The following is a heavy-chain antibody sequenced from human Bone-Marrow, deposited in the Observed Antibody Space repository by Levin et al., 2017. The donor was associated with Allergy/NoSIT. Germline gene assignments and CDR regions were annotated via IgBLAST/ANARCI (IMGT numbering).Heavy chain of an antibody. CDR1: SLTTPGVG. CDR2: IYWDDDK. J-gene: IGHJ5*01. Sequence: SLTTPGVGVGWFRPPPGETLEWLALIYWDDDKRFSPSLKNRLTITKGTPENQVVFTVTNMEPVDTGTYYCALRDYGLEPSKWFDSWGQGILVTVSS. D-gene: IGHD3/OR15-3a*01. CDR3: ALRDYGLEPSKWFDS. V-gene: IGHV2-5*02.